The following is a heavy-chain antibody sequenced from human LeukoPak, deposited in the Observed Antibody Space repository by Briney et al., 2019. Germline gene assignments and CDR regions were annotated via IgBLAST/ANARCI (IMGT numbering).Heavy chain of an antibody. Sequence: SVKVSCKASGYTFTSYYIHWVRQAPGQGPEWMGIINPIGGTTNYAQKFQGRVTLTRDTSTSTVYMELSSLRSEDTAVYYCARQQGLQNLNFDYWGQGALVTVSS. CDR3: ARQQGLQNLNFDY. CDR1: GYTFTSYY. J-gene: IGHJ4*02. CDR2: INPIGGTT. V-gene: IGHV1-46*01. D-gene: IGHD4-11*01.